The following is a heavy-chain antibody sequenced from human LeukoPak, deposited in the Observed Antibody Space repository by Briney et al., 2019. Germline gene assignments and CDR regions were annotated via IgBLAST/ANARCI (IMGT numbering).Heavy chain of an antibody. D-gene: IGHD2-15*01. CDR3: AKDNCSGGSCDFDY. CDR1: GFTFSSYA. J-gene: IGHJ4*02. Sequence: GGSLRLSCAASGFTFSSYAMSWVRQAPGKGLEWVSAISGSGGSTYYADSVKGRFTISRDNSKNTLYLQMNSLRAEDTAVSYCAKDNCSGGSCDFDYWGQGTLVTVPS. CDR2: ISGSGGST. V-gene: IGHV3-23*01.